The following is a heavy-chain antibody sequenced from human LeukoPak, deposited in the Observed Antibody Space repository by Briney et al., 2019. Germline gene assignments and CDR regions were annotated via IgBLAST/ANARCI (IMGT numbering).Heavy chain of an antibody. V-gene: IGHV1-58*02. J-gene: IGHJ4*02. CDR2: IVVGSGNT. CDR3: ARGFGRGSFNRGFDY. CDR1: GFTFTSSA. D-gene: IGHD3-10*01. Sequence: WASVKVSCKASGFTFTSSAMQWVRQARGQRLEWIGWIVVGSGNTNYAQKFQERVTITRDMSTSTAYMELSSLRSEDTAVYYCARGFGRGSFNRGFDYWGQGTLVTVSS.